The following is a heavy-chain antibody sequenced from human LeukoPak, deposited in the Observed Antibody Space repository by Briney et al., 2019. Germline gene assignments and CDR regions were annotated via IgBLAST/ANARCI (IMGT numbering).Heavy chain of an antibody. CDR1: GGSISSSSYY. Sequence: SETLSLTCTVSGGSISSSSYYWGWIRQPPGKGLEWIGEINHSGSTNYNPSLKSRVTISVDTSKNQFSLKLSSVTAADTAVYYCARIRYCSSTRCPWGQGTLVTVSS. CDR2: INHSGST. D-gene: IGHD2-2*01. CDR3: ARIRYCSSTRCP. J-gene: IGHJ5*02. V-gene: IGHV4-39*07.